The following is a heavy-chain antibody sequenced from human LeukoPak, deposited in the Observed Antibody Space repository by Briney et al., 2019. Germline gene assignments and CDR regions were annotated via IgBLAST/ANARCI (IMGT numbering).Heavy chain of an antibody. Sequence: SCKASGYTFTSYGISWVRQAPGKGLEWVSAIGGNGGSTFYADSVKGRFTISRDNSKNTLYLQLNSLRAEDTAVYYCAKDLSGAAGHYYYMDVWGKGTTVTVSS. CDR2: IGGNGGST. CDR1: GYTFTSYG. J-gene: IGHJ6*03. CDR3: AKDLSGAAGHYYYMDV. V-gene: IGHV3-23*01. D-gene: IGHD6-13*01.